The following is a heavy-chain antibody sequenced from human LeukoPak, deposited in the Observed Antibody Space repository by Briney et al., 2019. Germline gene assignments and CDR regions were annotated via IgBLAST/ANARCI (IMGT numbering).Heavy chain of an antibody. J-gene: IGHJ4*02. CDR1: GYTFTGYY. Sequence: GASVKVSCKASGYTFTGYYMHWVRQAPGQGLEWMGWINPNSGGTNYAQKFQGRVTMTRDTSISTAYMELSRLRSDDTAVYYCARGEYYDILTGHLYYFDYWGQGTLVTVSS. D-gene: IGHD3-9*01. CDR2: INPNSGGT. V-gene: IGHV1-2*02. CDR3: ARGEYYDILTGHLYYFDY.